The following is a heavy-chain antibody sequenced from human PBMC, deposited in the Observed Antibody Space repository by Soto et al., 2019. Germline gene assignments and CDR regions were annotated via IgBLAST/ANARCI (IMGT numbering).Heavy chain of an antibody. CDR1: GDTFDTYG. D-gene: IGHD2-2*01. J-gene: IGHJ4*02. Sequence: ASVKVSCKASGDTFDTYGISWVRRAPGQGLEWMGWTSGSIGNTRYAQRFQGRFIITADTSTSTAYMELRSLSSDDTAVYYCAREYCTSSSCYGVDYWGQGTLVTVSS. CDR3: AREYCTSSSCYGVDY. CDR2: TSGSIGNT. V-gene: IGHV1-18*01.